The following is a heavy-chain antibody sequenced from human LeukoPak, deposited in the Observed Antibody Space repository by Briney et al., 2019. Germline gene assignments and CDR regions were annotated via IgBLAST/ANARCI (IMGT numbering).Heavy chain of an antibody. J-gene: IGHJ3*02. Sequence: GGSLRLSCAASGFTFDDYGMSWVRQAPGKGLEWVSGINWNGGSTGYADSVKGRFTISRDNAKNSLYLQMNSLRADDTALYHCARAYYYDSSGYEDAFDIWGQGTMVTVSS. CDR3: ARAYYYDSSGYEDAFDI. V-gene: IGHV3-20*01. D-gene: IGHD3-22*01. CDR1: GFTFDDYG. CDR2: INWNGGST.